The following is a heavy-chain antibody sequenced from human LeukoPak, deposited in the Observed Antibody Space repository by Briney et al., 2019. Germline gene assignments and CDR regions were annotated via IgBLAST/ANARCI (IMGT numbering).Heavy chain of an antibody. V-gene: IGHV4-59*08. CDR2: IYYSGST. CDR1: GGSISGYY. D-gene: IGHD5-12*01. Sequence: SETLSLTCTVSGGSISGYYWSWIRQPPGKGLEWIGYIYYSGSTNYNPSLKSRVTISVDTSKNQFSLKLSSVTAADTAVYYCARHDGGYSGYAELDYWGQGTLVTVSS. J-gene: IGHJ4*02. CDR3: ARHDGGYSGYAELDY.